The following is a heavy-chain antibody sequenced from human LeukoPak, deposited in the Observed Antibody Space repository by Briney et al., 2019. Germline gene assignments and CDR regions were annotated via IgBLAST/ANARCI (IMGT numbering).Heavy chain of an antibody. J-gene: IGHJ4*02. CDR3: AKLPEEHLNLDY. CDR1: GFTFSSCA. Sequence: GGSLRLSCAASGFTFSSCAMSWVRQAPGKRLEWVSVISGSGGSIYYGDSLKGRFSISRDNSKNMLYLQMNSLRVEDTAVYYCAKLPEEHLNLDYWGQGTLVTVSS. D-gene: IGHD1-14*01. CDR2: ISGSGGSI. V-gene: IGHV3-23*01.